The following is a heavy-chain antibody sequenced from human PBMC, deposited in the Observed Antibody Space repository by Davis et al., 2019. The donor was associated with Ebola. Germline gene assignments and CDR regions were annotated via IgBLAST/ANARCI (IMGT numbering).Heavy chain of an antibody. V-gene: IGHV1-8*01. Sequence: ASVKVSCKASGYTFTSYDINWVRQATGQGLEWMGWMNPNSGNTGYAQKFQGRVTMTRNTSINTAYMELHSLRSEDTAVYYCARAVRYSVVVSRSSRKYYFDYRGQGTLVTVSS. CDR1: GYTFTSYD. CDR2: MNPNSGNT. J-gene: IGHJ4*02. D-gene: IGHD2-2*01. CDR3: ARAVRYSVVVSRSSRKYYFDY.